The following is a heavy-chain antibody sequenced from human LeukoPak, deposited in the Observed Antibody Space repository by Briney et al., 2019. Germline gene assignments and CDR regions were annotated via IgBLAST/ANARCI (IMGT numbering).Heavy chain of an antibody. J-gene: IGHJ4*02. D-gene: IGHD2-2*01. Sequence: GGSLRLSCAASGFTFSSYAMSWVRQAPGKGLEWVSAISGSGGSTYYADSVKGRFTISRDNSKNTLYLQMNSLRAEDTAVYSCARGYCSSTNCFLDYWGQGTLVTVSS. V-gene: IGHV3-23*01. CDR2: ISGSGGST. CDR3: ARGYCSSTNCFLDY. CDR1: GFTFSSYA.